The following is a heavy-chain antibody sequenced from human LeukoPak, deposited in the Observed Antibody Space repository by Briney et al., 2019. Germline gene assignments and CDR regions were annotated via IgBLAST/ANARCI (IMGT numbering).Heavy chain of an antibody. D-gene: IGHD6-13*01. CDR2: IKSKDDGETI. Sequence: GGSLRLSCVASGITFRNYWMSWIRQAPGKGLEWVARIKSKDDGETIDYNAPVKGRFTISRDDSKDTLYLEMNSLKNEDTAMYYCTVRSSIWSQGTLVTVSS. V-gene: IGHV3-15*01. CDR1: GITFRNYW. J-gene: IGHJ4*02. CDR3: TVRSSI.